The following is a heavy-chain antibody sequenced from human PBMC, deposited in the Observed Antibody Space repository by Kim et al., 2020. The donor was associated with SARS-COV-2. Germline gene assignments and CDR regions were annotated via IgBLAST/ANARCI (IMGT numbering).Heavy chain of an antibody. D-gene: IGHD2-15*01. Sequence: GGSLRLSCAASGFTFSSYDMHWVRQATGKGLEWVSAIGTAGDTYYPGSVKGRFTISRENAKNSLYLQMNSLRAGDTAVYYCARGRYCSGGSCYSRWSSGMDVWGQGTTVTVSS. J-gene: IGHJ6*02. CDR3: ARGRYCSGGSCYSRWSSGMDV. CDR2: IGTAGDT. CDR1: GFTFSSYD. V-gene: IGHV3-13*04.